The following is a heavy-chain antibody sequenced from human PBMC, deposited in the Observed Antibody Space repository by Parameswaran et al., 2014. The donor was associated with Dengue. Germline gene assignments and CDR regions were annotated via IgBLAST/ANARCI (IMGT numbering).Heavy chain of an antibody. Sequence: WIRQPPGKGLEWIGSVYYSGDTYYNPSLKSRVAISVDTSKNQFSLKLRSVTAADTAVYYCARQLGNYFDYWGQGSLVTVSS. CDR2: VYYSGDT. V-gene: IGHV4-39*01. J-gene: IGHJ4*02. CDR3: ARQLGNYFDY. D-gene: IGHD7-27*01.